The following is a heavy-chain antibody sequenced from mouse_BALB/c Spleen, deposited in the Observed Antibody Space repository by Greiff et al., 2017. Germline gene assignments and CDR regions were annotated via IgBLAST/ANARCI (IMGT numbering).Heavy chain of an antibody. J-gene: IGHJ4*01. CDR1: GYTFTDYN. V-gene: IGHV1S29*02. Sequence: DVQLQQSGPELVKPGASVKISCKASGYTFTDYNMHWVKQSHGKSLEWIGYIYPYNGGTGYNQKFKSKATLTVDNSSSTAYMELRSLTSEDSAVYYCASSGYYYAMDYWGQGTSVTVSS. CDR2: IYPYNGGT. D-gene: IGHD3-2*02. CDR3: ASSGYYYAMDY.